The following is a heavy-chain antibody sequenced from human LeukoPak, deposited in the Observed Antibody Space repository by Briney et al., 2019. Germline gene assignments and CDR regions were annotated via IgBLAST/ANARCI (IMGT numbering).Heavy chain of an antibody. CDR3: ARDGASDDFDY. J-gene: IGHJ4*02. CDR1: GFTFSSYA. CDR2: ISSSSSYT. D-gene: IGHD3-16*01. V-gene: IGHV3-21*05. Sequence: PGGSLRISCAASGFTFSSYAMSWVRQAPGKGLEWVSYISSSSSYTNYADSVKGRFTISRDNAKNSLYLQMNSLRAEDTAVYYCARDGASDDFDYWGQGTLVTVSS.